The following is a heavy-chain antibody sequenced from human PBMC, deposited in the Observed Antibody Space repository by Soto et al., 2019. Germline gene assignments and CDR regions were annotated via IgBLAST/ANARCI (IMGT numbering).Heavy chain of an antibody. Sequence: QMQLQQWGAGLLKPSETLSLTCAVYGGPISDYYWSWIRQAPGAGLEWIGEINHRGSTHDSPSLKSRVTPSVDTSKSQISLYLSSVTAADTAMYYCARVERGTSTTVVDSFDLWGQGTMVTVSS. CDR1: GGPISDYY. CDR2: INHRGST. D-gene: IGHD2-2*01. V-gene: IGHV4-34*01. CDR3: ARVERGTSTTVVDSFDL. J-gene: IGHJ3*01.